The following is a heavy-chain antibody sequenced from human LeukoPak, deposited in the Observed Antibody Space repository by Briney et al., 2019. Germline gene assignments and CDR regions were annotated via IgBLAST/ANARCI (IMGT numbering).Heavy chain of an antibody. Sequence: GRSLRLSCAASGFTFSSYGMHWVRQAPGKGLEWVAVISYDGSNKYYADSVKGRFTISRDNSKNTLYLQMNSLRAEDTAVYYCARGHIWFGELLYAFDYWGQGTLVTASS. V-gene: IGHV3-30*03. CDR1: GFTFSSYG. D-gene: IGHD3-10*01. CDR3: ARGHIWFGELLYAFDY. CDR2: ISYDGSNK. J-gene: IGHJ4*02.